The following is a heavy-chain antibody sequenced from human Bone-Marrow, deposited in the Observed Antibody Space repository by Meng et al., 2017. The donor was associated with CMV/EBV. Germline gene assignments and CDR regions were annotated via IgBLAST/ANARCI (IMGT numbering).Heavy chain of an antibody. CDR3: AKAFPRWNDAYFEY. J-gene: IGHJ4*02. CDR2: ISASGGSR. Sequence: ASGFTFANYAMGWVRPAPGKGLEWVSAISASGGSRYYAESVKGRLTISRDNSKNTLYLQMNSLRAEDTAEYYCAKAFPRWNDAYFEYWGQGTLVTVSS. CDR1: GFTFANYA. V-gene: IGHV3-23*01. D-gene: IGHD1-1*01.